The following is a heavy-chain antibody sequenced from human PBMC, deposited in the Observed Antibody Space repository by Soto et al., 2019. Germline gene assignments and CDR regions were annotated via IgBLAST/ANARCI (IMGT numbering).Heavy chain of an antibody. CDR2: INPNSGGT. CDR3: ARDQPDTAMVIDY. D-gene: IGHD5-18*01. J-gene: IGHJ4*02. V-gene: IGHV1-2*02. Sequence: ASVQVSCQASGYTFTGHYMHRVRQAPGQGIEWMGWINPNSGGTNYAQQFQGRVTMTRDTSISTAYMELSRLRSDDTAVYYCARDQPDTAMVIDYWGQGTLVTVSS. CDR1: GYTFTGHY.